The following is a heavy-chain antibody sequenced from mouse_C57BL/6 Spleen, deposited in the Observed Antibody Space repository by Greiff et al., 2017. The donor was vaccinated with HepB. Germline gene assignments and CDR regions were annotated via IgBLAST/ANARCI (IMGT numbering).Heavy chain of an antibody. D-gene: IGHD1-1*01. CDR2: INPSTGGT. J-gene: IGHJ1*03. CDR3: AYYYGSSYGWYFDV. CDR1: GYSFTGYY. V-gene: IGHV1-42*01. Sequence: EVQLQESGPELVKPGASVKISCKASGYSFTGYYMNWVKQSPEKSLEWIGEINPSTGGTTYNQKFKAKATLTVDKSSSTAYMQLKSLTSEDSAFYYCAYYYGSSYGWYFDVWGTGTTVTVAS.